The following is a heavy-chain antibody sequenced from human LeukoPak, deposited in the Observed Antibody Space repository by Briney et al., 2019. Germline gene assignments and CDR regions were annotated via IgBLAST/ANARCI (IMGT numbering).Heavy chain of an antibody. J-gene: IGHJ3*02. D-gene: IGHD6-19*01. Sequence: PSETLSLTCTVSGGSISSHYWSWIRQPPGKGLEWIGYIYYSGSTNYNPSLKSRVTISVDTSKNQFSLKLSSVTAADTAVYYCARHSAVAGTGLDAFDIWGQGTMVTVSS. CDR1: GGSISSHY. CDR2: IYYSGST. V-gene: IGHV4-59*08. CDR3: ARHSAVAGTGLDAFDI.